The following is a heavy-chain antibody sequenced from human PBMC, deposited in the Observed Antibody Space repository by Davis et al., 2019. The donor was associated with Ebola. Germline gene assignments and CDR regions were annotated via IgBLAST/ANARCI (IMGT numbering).Heavy chain of an antibody. CDR2: ISPNSGGT. CDR1: RYTLTGYY. Sequence: ASVTVSCQASRYTLTGYYMHWVRQAPGQGLEWMGRISPNSGGTNYAQKFQGRVTMTRDKSISTAYMELSRLTSDDTAVYYCARGLYGWYYFDYWGQGTLVTVSS. CDR3: ARGLYGWYYFDY. V-gene: IGHV1-2*06. J-gene: IGHJ4*02. D-gene: IGHD6-19*01.